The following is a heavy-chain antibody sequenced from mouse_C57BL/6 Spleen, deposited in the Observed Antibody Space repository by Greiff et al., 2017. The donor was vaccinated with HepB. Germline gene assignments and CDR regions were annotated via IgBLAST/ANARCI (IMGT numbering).Heavy chain of an antibody. CDR2: IWSDGST. Sequence: VQLQESGPGLVAPSQSLSITCTVSGFSLTSYGVHWVRQPPGKGLEWLVVIWSDGSTTYNSALKSRLSISKDNSKSQVFLKMNSLQTDDTAMYYCARHNYYGSRNWYFDVWGTGTTVTVSS. V-gene: IGHV2-6-1*01. J-gene: IGHJ1*03. CDR3: ARHNYYGSRNWYFDV. D-gene: IGHD1-1*01. CDR1: GFSLTSYG.